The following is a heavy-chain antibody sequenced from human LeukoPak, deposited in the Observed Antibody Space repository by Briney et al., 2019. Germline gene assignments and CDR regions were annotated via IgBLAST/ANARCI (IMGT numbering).Heavy chain of an antibody. CDR1: GFTFSSYG. CDR3: AKDNDSSGYPVEH. J-gene: IGHJ4*02. V-gene: IGHV3-30*02. CDR2: IRYDGSNK. D-gene: IGHD3-22*01. Sequence: PGGSLRLSCAASGFTFSSYGMHWVREAPGKGLEWVAFIRYDGSNKYYADSVKGRFTISRDNSKNTLYLQMNSLRAEDTAVYYCAKDNDSSGYPVEHWGQGTLVTVSS.